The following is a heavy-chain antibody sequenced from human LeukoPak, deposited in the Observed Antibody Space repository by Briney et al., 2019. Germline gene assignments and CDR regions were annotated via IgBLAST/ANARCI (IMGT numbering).Heavy chain of an antibody. CDR2: INPSGGST. Sequence: ASVKVSCKASGYTFTSYYMHWVRQAPGQGLEWMGIINPSGGSTSYAQKFQGRVTMTRDMSTSTVYMELSSLRSEDTAVYYCAREAASDAFDIWGQGTMVTVSS. J-gene: IGHJ3*02. CDR3: AREAASDAFDI. D-gene: IGHD5-18*01. V-gene: IGHV1-46*01. CDR1: GYTFTSYY.